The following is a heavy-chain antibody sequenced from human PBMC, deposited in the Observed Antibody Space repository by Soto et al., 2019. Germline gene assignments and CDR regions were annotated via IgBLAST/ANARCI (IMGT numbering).Heavy chain of an antibody. CDR1: GGSISSDDYY. Sequence: QVQLQESGPGLVKPSQTLSLTCTVSGGSISSDDYYWSWISQHPGKGLGWLGSIYDSGSTYYNPSLRSRVTISADTPKNQFSLKLSSVTAADTAVYYCARGSKRIITRRPLDDWGQGTLVTVSS. D-gene: IGHD1-20*01. V-gene: IGHV4-31*03. CDR3: ARGSKRIITRRPLDD. J-gene: IGHJ4*02. CDR2: IYDSGST.